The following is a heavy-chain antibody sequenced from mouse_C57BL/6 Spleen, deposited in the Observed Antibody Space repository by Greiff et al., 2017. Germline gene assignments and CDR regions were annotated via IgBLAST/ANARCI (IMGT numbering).Heavy chain of an antibody. Sequence: VQLQQSGTELVKPGASVKLSCKASGYTFTSYWMHWVKQRPGQGLEWIGNINPSNGGTNYNEKFKSKATLTVDKSSSTAYMQLSSLTSEDSAVYYCARWWGNYYAMDYWGQGTSVTVSS. CDR2: INPSNGGT. J-gene: IGHJ4*01. CDR1: GYTFTSYW. V-gene: IGHV1-53*01. CDR3: ARWWGNYYAMDY. D-gene: IGHD1-1*02.